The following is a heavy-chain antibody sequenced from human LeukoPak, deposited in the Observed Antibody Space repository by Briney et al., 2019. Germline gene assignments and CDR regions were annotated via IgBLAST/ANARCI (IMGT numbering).Heavy chain of an antibody. V-gene: IGHV4-59*08. Sequence: SETLSLTCTVFGGSISPYYWSWIRQPPGKGLEWIGYIYSSANTNYNPSLKGRVTMSVDTSKNQFSLTLSSVTAADTAVYYCASSIVATITSFDYWGQGTLVTVSS. CDR3: ASSIVATITSFDY. J-gene: IGHJ4*02. CDR1: GGSISPYY. CDR2: IYSSANT. D-gene: IGHD5-12*01.